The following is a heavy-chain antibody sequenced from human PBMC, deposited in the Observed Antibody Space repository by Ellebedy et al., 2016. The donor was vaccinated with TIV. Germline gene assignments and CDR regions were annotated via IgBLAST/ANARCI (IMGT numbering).Heavy chain of an antibody. CDR1: GYTFTSYG. CDR3: ARAGSAVTTFDYYYYGMDV. J-gene: IGHJ6*02. D-gene: IGHD4-17*01. Sequence: SVKVSXXASGYTFTSYGFSWVRQAPGQGLEWMGGIIPIFGTANYAQKFQGRVTITADESTSTAYMELSSLRSEDTAVYYCARAGSAVTTFDYYYYGMDVWGQGTTVTVSS. CDR2: IIPIFGTA. V-gene: IGHV1-69*13.